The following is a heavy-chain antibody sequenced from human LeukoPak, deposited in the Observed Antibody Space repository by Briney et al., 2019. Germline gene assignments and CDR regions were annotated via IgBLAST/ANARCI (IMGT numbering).Heavy chain of an antibody. CDR1: GFTLDDYG. CDR3: ARAGELPGAKAFDI. V-gene: IGHV3-20*04. Sequence: GGSLRLSCAASGFTLDDYGMSWVRQAPGKGLEWVSGINWNGGSTGYADSVKGRFTISRDNAKNSLYLQMNSLRAEDTALYYCARAGELPGAKAFDIWGQGTMVTVSS. J-gene: IGHJ3*02. CDR2: INWNGGST. D-gene: IGHD1-26*01.